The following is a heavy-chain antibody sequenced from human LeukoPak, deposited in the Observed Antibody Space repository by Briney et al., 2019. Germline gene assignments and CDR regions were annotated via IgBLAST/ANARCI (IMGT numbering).Heavy chain of an antibody. D-gene: IGHD5-12*01. CDR1: GGSFSGYY. CDR2: INHSGST. CDR3: ARGSRRGYSGYEGRSDFDY. J-gene: IGHJ4*02. Sequence: SETLSLTCAVYGGSFSGYYWSWIREPPGKGLEWIGEINHSGSTNYNPSLKSRVTISVDTSKNQFSLKLSSVTAADTAVYYCARGSRRGYSGYEGRSDFDYWGQGTLVTVSS. V-gene: IGHV4-34*01.